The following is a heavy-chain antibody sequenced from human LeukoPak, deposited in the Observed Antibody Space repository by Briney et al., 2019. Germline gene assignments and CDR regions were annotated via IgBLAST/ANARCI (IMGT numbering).Heavy chain of an antibody. D-gene: IGHD1-26*01. J-gene: IGHJ4*02. Sequence: GGSLRLSCAASGFIFSSAWMSWVRQAPGKGLEWVGHIKTKTDGGTTDYAAPVKGRFTISRDDSKNTLYLQMNSLKTEDTAVYYCTTRGGSFSIFDYWGQGTLVTVSS. CDR3: TTRGGSFSIFDY. V-gene: IGHV3-15*01. CDR1: GFIFSSAW. CDR2: IKTKTDGGTT.